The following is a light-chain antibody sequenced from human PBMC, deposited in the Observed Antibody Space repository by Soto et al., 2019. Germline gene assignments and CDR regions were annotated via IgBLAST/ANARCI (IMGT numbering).Light chain of an antibody. CDR1: QSVNNY. CDR3: QQRSNWPPT. V-gene: IGKV3-11*01. J-gene: IGKJ5*01. Sequence: EIGLTQSPATLSLSPGERATLSCRASQSVNNYLAWYQQKPGQAPRLLIYDASNRATGIPARFSGGGSGTDFTLTISSLEPEDFAVYYCQQRSNWPPTFGQGTRLDIK. CDR2: DAS.